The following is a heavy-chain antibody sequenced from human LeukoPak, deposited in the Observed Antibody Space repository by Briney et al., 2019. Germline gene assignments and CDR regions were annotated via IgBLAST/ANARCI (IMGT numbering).Heavy chain of an antibody. CDR2: ISGSGDAT. J-gene: IGHJ4*02. V-gene: IGHV3-23*01. CDR3: AKGHFARSSFFDY. CDR1: KFNFA. Sequence: GGSLRLSCAASKFNFAMSWVRQTADKRLERVSAISGSGDATFYTDSVKGRFTISRDNSKNTLYLQMNNLRVEDTAVYYCAKGHFARSSFFDYWGQGTLVTVSS. D-gene: IGHD6-6*01.